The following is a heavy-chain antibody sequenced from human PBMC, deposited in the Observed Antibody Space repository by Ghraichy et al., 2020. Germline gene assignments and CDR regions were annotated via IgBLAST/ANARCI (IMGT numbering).Heavy chain of an antibody. V-gene: IGHV1-24*01. CDR3: AALLKYQLLNGWFDP. Sequence: ASVKVSCKVSGYTLTELSMHWVRQAPGKGLEWMGGFDPEDGETIYAQKFQGRVTMTEDTSTDTAYMELSSLRSEDTAVYYCAALLKYQLLNGWFDPWGQGTLVTVSS. D-gene: IGHD2-2*01. CDR2: FDPEDGET. J-gene: IGHJ5*02. CDR1: GYTLTELS.